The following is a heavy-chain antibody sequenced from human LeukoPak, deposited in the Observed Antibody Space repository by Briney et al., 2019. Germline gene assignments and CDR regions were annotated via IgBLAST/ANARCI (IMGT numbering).Heavy chain of an antibody. CDR3: AREGGSYVPLDY. J-gene: IGHJ4*02. D-gene: IGHD1-26*01. Sequence: ASVKVTCKASGYTFTSYYMHWVRQPPGQGLEWMGIINPSGVSTSYAQKFQGRVTMTRDTSTSTVYMELSSLRSEDTAVYYCAREGGSYVPLDYWGQGTLVTVSS. CDR2: INPSGVST. V-gene: IGHV1-46*01. CDR1: GYTFTSYY.